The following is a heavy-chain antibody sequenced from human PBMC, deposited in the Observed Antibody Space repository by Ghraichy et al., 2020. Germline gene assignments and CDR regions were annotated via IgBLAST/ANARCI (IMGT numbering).Heavy chain of an antibody. Sequence: GGSLRLSCAASGFTFSRYGMHWVRQAPGKGLEWVAVTSYDGSNKNYADSVKGRFTISRDNSKNTLYLQMNSLRAEDTAVYYCAKERDSSGYYSFRGDYYGMDVWGQGTTFTVSS. D-gene: IGHD3-22*01. CDR1: GFTFSRYG. CDR2: TSYDGSNK. CDR3: AKERDSSGYYSFRGDYYGMDV. J-gene: IGHJ6*02. V-gene: IGHV3-30*18.